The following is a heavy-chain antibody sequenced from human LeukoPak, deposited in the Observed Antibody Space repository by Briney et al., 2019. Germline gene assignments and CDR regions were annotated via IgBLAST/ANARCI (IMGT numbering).Heavy chain of an antibody. Sequence: GGSLRLSCAASGFTFSSYAMSWVRQAPGKGLEWVSAISGSGGSTYYADSVKGRFTISRDNSKNTLYLQMNSLRAEDTAVYYCASYDSSGYYSGLIDYWGQGTLVTVPS. CDR2: ISGSGGST. CDR3: ASYDSSGYYSGLIDY. D-gene: IGHD3-22*01. V-gene: IGHV3-23*01. CDR1: GFTFSSYA. J-gene: IGHJ4*02.